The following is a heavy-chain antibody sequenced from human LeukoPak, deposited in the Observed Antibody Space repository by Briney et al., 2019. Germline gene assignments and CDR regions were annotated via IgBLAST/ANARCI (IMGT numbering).Heavy chain of an antibody. CDR2: VSSHGSNI. CDR3: ARVGFPRNSWPFDY. CDR1: GFTFSNYG. Sequence: GGSLRLSCAASGFTFSNYGMHWVRQAPGKGLEWVAAVSSHGSNIYYADSVQGRFTISRDSSKNALYLQMNSLRAEDTAVYSCARVGFPRNSWPFDYWGQGTLVTVSS. V-gene: IGHV3-33*01. D-gene: IGHD2-2*01. J-gene: IGHJ4*02.